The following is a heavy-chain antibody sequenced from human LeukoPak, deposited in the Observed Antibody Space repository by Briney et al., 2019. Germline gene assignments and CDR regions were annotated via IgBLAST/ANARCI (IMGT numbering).Heavy chain of an antibody. CDR3: ARDLRAYRYFDY. D-gene: IGHD3-16*02. CDR1: GGSISRGGYY. CDR2: IYYSGST. Sequence: SQTLSLTCTVSGGSISRGGYYWSWIRQHPGKGLEGIGYIYYSGSTYYNPSLKSRVTISVDTSKNQFSLKLSSVTAADTAVYYCARDLRAYRYFDYWGQGTLVTVSS. J-gene: IGHJ4*02. V-gene: IGHV4-31*03.